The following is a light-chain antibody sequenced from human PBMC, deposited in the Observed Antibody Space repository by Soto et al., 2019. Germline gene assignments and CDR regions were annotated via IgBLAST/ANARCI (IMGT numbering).Light chain of an antibody. J-gene: IGKJ1*01. CDR1: QSINIW. CDR3: QQYSSYPRT. CDR2: KAS. V-gene: IGKV1-5*03. Sequence: DIQMTQSPSTLSASVGDRVTITCRASQSINIWLAWYQQKPGKAPNLLIYKASSLESGVPSRFSGSGSGTEFTLTITSLQPDDFATYYCQQYSSYPRTFGQGTKVEI.